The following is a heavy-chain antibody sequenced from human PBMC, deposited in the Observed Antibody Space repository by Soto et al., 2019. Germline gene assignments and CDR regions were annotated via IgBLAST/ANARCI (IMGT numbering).Heavy chain of an antibody. D-gene: IGHD6-6*01. CDR3: ARDIAARLIPDAFDI. Sequence: ASVKVSCKASGGTFSSYAISWVRQAPGQGLEWMGGIIPIFGTANYAQKFQGRVTITADESTSTAYMELSSLRSEDTAVYYCARDIAARLIPDAFDIWGQGTMVTVSS. V-gene: IGHV1-69*13. CDR2: IIPIFGTA. J-gene: IGHJ3*02. CDR1: GGTFSSYA.